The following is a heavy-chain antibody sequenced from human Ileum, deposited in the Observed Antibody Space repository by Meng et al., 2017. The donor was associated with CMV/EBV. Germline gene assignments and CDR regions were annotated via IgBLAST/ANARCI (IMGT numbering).Heavy chain of an antibody. J-gene: IGHJ4*02. CDR1: GFTFSSTW. Sequence: GESLKISCAASGFTFSSTWMGWVRQGPGKGLEWVANIKPDGSENWSTDSVKGRFTISRDNAKNSLFLQMNSLRADDTAVYFCATLGFRRIDYWGQGTLVTVSP. CDR3: ATLGFRRIDY. V-gene: IGHV3-7*01. CDR2: IKPDGSEN. D-gene: IGHD5-18*01.